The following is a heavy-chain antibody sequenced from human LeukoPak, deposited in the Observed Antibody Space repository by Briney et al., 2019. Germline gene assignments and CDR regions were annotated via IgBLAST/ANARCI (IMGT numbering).Heavy chain of an antibody. Sequence: GGSLRLSCAASGFTVSSNYMSWVRQAPGKGLEWVSYISGGSSFTYYVDSVKGRFTISRDNSKNTLYLQMNSLRAEDTAVYYCAKVSNGYYTAWYGGSFDSWGQGTLVTVSS. CDR1: GFTVSSNY. CDR3: AKVSNGYYTAWYGGSFDS. V-gene: IGHV3-53*01. J-gene: IGHJ4*02. D-gene: IGHD6-19*01. CDR2: ISGGSSFT.